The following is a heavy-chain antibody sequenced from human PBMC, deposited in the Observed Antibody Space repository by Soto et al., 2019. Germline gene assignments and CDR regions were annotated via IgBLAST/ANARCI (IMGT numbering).Heavy chain of an antibody. CDR3: ARGGGYYGVLFDY. J-gene: IGHJ4*02. CDR1: GGAISSSSYF. CDR2: ILYSGTT. Sequence: QLQLQESGPGLLRPSETLSLTCNVSGGAISSSSYFWAWVRQPPGKTLEWIGHILYSGTTHYNESLKSRVTISVDTSKNQFSLSLNSVTPADTGVYYCARGGGYYGVLFDYWGQGTLVPVSS. V-gene: IGHV4-39*01. D-gene: IGHD4-17*01.